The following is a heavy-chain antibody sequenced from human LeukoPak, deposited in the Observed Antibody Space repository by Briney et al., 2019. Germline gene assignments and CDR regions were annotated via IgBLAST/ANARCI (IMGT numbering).Heavy chain of an antibody. CDR2: INPNSGGT. V-gene: IGHV1-2*02. J-gene: IGHJ4*02. CDR3: VSILRYCSGGSCYFPY. D-gene: IGHD2-15*01. Sequence: ASVKVSCKASGYSITAYYIHWVRQAPGQGLEWMGWINPNSGGTNYAQKFQGRVTMTRDTSISTAYMELSRLRSDDTAVYYCVSILRYCSGGSCYFPYWGQGTLVTVSS. CDR1: GYSITAYY.